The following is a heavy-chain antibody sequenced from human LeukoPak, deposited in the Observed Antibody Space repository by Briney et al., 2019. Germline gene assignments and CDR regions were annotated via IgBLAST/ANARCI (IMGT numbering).Heavy chain of an antibody. CDR3: ARESLGSVDPRRYSTTVSQDV. D-gene: IGHD4-17*01. J-gene: IGHJ6*04. CDR2: IYRDDSS. Sequence: PGGSLRLSCAASGFTFSGYEMDWVRQAPGKGLEWVSVIYRDDSSYYADSVKGRFTISRDNSKNTLYLQMHSLRAEDTAVYYCARESLGSVDPRRYSTTVSQDVWGKGTTVTISS. V-gene: IGHV3-53*01. CDR1: GFTFSGYE.